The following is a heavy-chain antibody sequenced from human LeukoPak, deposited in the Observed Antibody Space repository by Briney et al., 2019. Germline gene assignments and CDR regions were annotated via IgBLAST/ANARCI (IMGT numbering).Heavy chain of an antibody. CDR2: ISSSSSTI. J-gene: IGHJ4*02. CDR1: GFTFSSYE. D-gene: IGHD4-17*01. CDR3: ARVSSTGSVDSGFDY. Sequence: GGSLRLSYAASGFTFSSYEMNWVRQAPGKGLEWVSYISSSSSTIYYADSVKGRFTISRDNAKNSLYLQMSSLRAEDTAVYYCARVSSTGSVDSGFDYWGQGTLVTVSS. V-gene: IGHV3-48*03.